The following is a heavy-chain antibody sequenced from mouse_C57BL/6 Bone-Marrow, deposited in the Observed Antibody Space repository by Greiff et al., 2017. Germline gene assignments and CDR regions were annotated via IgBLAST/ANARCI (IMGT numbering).Heavy chain of an antibody. CDR3: ARNWDFDY. D-gene: IGHD4-1*01. Sequence: DVKLVESGGDLVKPGGSLKLSCAASGFTFSSYGMSWVRQTPDKRLEWVATISSGGSYTYYPDSVKGLFTISRDNAKNTLYLQMSSLKSEDTATYYCARNWDFDYWGQGTTLTVSS. V-gene: IGHV5-6*02. J-gene: IGHJ2*01. CDR1: GFTFSSYG. CDR2: ISSGGSYT.